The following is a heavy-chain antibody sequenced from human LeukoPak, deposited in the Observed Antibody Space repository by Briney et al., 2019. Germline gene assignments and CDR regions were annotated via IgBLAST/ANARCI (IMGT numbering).Heavy chain of an antibody. V-gene: IGHV3-30-3*01. CDR3: ARAPPHLLRFLEWWPNCMDV. D-gene: IGHD3-3*01. J-gene: IGHJ6*03. Sequence: GGSLRLSCAASGFTFSSYAMHWVRQAPGKGLEWVAVISYDGSNKYYADSVKGRFTISRDNSKNTLYLQMNSLRAEDTAVYYCARAPPHLLRFLEWWPNCMDVWGKGTTVTVSS. CDR2: ISYDGSNK. CDR1: GFTFSSYA.